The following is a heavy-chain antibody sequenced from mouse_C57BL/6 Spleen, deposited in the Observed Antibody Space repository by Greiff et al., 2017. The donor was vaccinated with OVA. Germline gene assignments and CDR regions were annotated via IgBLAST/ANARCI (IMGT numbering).Heavy chain of an antibody. CDR3: TRDYYDYTGGFAY. J-gene: IGHJ3*01. V-gene: IGHV14-1*01. CDR1: GFNIKDYY. D-gene: IGHD2-4*01. CDR2: IDPEDGDT. Sequence: EVKLMESGAELVRPGASVKLSCTASGFNIKDYYMHWVKQRPEQGLEWIGRIDPEDGDTEYAPKFQGKATMTADTSSNTAYLQLSSLTSEDTAVYYCTRDYYDYTGGFAYWGQGTLVTVSA.